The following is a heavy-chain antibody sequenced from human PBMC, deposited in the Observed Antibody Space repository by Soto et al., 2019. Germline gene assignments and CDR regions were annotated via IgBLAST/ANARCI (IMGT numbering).Heavy chain of an antibody. J-gene: IGHJ6*04. D-gene: IGHD3-10*01. CDR3: ARQGEITMVRGVINPYYYGMDV. CDR2: IYPGDSDT. Sequence: GDSLKISCKGCGYSFTSYWIGWVRQMPGKGLEWMGIIYPGDSDTRYSPSFQGQVTISADKSISTAYLQWSSLTASDTAMYYCARQGEITMVRGVINPYYYGMDVWGKGTTVTASS. V-gene: IGHV5-51*01. CDR1: GYSFTSYW.